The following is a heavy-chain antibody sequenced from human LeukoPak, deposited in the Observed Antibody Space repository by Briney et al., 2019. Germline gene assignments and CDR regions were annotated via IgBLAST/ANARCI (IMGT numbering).Heavy chain of an antibody. CDR2: IWYDGSNK. J-gene: IGHJ2*01. CDR3: ARALQLRTSPRPRTDWYFDL. V-gene: IGHV3-33*01. Sequence: GRSLRLSCAASGFTFSSYGMHWVRQAPGKGLEWVAVIWYDGSNKYYADSVKGRFTISRDNSKNTLYLQMNSLRAADTAVYYCARALQLRTSPRPRTDWYFDLWGRGTLVTVSS. CDR1: GFTFSSYG. D-gene: IGHD1-26*01.